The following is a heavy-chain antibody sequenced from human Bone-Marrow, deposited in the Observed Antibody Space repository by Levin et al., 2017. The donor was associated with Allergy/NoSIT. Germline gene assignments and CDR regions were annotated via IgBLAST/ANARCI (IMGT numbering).Heavy chain of an antibody. Sequence: SETLSLTCTVSGGSISSYYWSWIRQPPGKGLEWIGYIYYSGSTNYNPSLKSRVTISVDTSKNQFSLKLSSVTAADTAVYYCARLKGGSCYYYMDVWGKGTTVTVSS. CDR1: GGSISSYY. J-gene: IGHJ6*03. CDR3: ARLKGGSCYYYMDV. D-gene: IGHD2-15*01. CDR2: IYYSGST. V-gene: IGHV4-59*01.